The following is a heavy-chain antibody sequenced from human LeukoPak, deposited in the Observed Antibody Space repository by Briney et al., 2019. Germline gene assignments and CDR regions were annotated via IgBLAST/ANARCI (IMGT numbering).Heavy chain of an antibody. Sequence: GGSLRLSCAASGFTFSSYAMSWVRQAPGKGLEWVSAISGSGGSTYYADSVKGRFTISRDNSKNALYLQMNSLRAEDTAVYYCAKAHHGDYFFYFDYWGQGTLVTVSS. CDR3: AKAHHGDYFFYFDY. J-gene: IGHJ4*02. CDR2: ISGSGGST. V-gene: IGHV3-23*01. CDR1: GFTFSSYA. D-gene: IGHD4-17*01.